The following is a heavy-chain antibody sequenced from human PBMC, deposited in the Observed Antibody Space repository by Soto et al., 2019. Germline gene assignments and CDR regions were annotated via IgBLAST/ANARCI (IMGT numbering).Heavy chain of an antibody. J-gene: IGHJ4*02. V-gene: IGHV3-15*07. D-gene: IGHD3-22*01. CDR2: IKSKTDGGTA. CDR3: TTDNPKWLLTTY. Sequence: GGSLRLSCAASGFSFSDAWMNWVRQAPGKGLEWVGRIKSKTDGGTADYAAPVKGRIIISRDDSQNTLYLQMNSLKDEDTALYYCTTDNPKWLLTTYWGQGTRVTVSS. CDR1: GFSFSDAW.